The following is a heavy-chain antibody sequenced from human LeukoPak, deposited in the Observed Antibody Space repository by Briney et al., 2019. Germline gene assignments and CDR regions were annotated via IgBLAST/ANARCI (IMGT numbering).Heavy chain of an antibody. CDR2: ISGSGGST. J-gene: IGHJ4*02. Sequence: GGSLRLSCAASGFTFSSYAMNWVRQAPGKGLEWVSEISGSGGSTNYADSVKGRFTISRDNSKNTLNLQMNSLRVEDTAVYYCAKDLRWHLPYFDYWGQGTLVTVCS. V-gene: IGHV3-23*01. CDR1: GFTFSSYA. D-gene: IGHD4-23*01. CDR3: AKDLRWHLPYFDY.